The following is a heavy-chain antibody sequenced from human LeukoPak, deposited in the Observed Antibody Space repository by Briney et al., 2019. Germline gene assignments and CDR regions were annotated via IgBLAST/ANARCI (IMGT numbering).Heavy chain of an antibody. Sequence: PSDTLSLTCTVSDASVTTYSWSWLRQPAGKGLEWIGRVYSSGATKYNPSLKSRVTISADTSKNQFSLKLPSVTAADTAVYYCARDHYGSGSYKAYFDYWGHGIQVTVSS. J-gene: IGHJ4*01. CDR3: ARDHYGSGSYKAYFDY. V-gene: IGHV4-4*07. CDR1: DASVTTYS. CDR2: VYSSGAT. D-gene: IGHD3-10*01.